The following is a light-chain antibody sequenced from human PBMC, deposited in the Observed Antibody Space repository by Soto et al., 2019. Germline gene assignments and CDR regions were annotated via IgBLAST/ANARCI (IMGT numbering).Light chain of an antibody. J-gene: IGKJ1*01. V-gene: IGKV3-20*01. Sequence: ERVMTQSPSTLSVSPGERATLSCRASQRVYSNLAWYQQRPGQAPRLLIYGASSRVTGIPDRFSGSGSGTDFTLTISRLEPEDFAVYYCQQYGSSPWTFGQRTKADIK. CDR3: QQYGSSPWT. CDR1: QRVYSN. CDR2: GAS.